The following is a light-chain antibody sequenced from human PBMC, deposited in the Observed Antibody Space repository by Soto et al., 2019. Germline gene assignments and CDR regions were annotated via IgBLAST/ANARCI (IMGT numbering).Light chain of an antibody. Sequence: GDRVTITCRASQSISAYLNWYQQKPGKTPKLLICAASSLQSGVPSRFSGSGSGTDFTLTISSLESDDFAIYYCQQRYSWLRAFGPGTKVDIK. J-gene: IGKJ1*01. CDR1: QSISAY. CDR2: AAS. V-gene: IGKV1-39*01. CDR3: QQRYSWLRA.